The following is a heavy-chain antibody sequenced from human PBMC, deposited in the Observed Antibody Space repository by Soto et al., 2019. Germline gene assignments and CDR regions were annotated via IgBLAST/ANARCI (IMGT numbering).Heavy chain of an antibody. CDR2: INHSGST. CDR1: GGSFSGYY. Sequence: QVQLQQSGAGLLKPSETLSLTCAVYGGSFSGYYWSWIRQPPGKGLEWIGEINHSGSTNYNPSLKSRVTISVDTSKNQFSLKLSSVTAADTAVYYCARVTGRYYYGMDVWGQGTTVTVSS. V-gene: IGHV4-34*01. J-gene: IGHJ6*02. CDR3: ARVTGRYYYGMDV.